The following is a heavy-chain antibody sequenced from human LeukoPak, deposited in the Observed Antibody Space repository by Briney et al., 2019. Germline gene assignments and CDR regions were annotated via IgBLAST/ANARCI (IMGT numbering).Heavy chain of an antibody. J-gene: IGHJ3*02. CDR3: ARGRYSSGWRFSDAFDI. CDR1: GFTFSSYT. V-gene: IGHV3-53*01. D-gene: IGHD6-19*01. CDR2: IYSGGST. Sequence: GGSLRLSCAASGFTFSSYTMSWVRQAPGKGLEWVSVIYSGGSTYYADSVKGRFTISRDNSKNTLYLQMNSLRAEDTAVYYCARGRYSSGWRFSDAFDIWGQGTMVTVSS.